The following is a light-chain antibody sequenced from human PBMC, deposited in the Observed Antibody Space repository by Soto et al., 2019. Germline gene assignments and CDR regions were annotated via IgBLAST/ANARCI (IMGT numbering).Light chain of an antibody. J-gene: IGLJ2*01. CDR3: QAWDSSTANVV. CDR1: KLGDKY. Sequence: SYELTQPPSVPVSPGQTASITCSGNKLGDKYACWYQQKPGQSPVLVICQDSKRPSGIPERFSGSNSGNTATLTISGTQAMDEADYYCQAWDSSTANVVFGGGTKLTVL. V-gene: IGLV3-1*01. CDR2: QDS.